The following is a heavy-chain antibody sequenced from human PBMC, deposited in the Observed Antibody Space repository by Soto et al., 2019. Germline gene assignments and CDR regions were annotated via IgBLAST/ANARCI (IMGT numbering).Heavy chain of an antibody. CDR1: GFTFSTDA. Sequence: AESLRLTCAASGFTFSTDAINWGRQAPGKGLEWVSAISVCCGRTYYADSVKGRGTISTDNSKNTLYLQMNSLRAEDTAVYYCAKVSLGALTFTDYYYYGLDVWGQGTTVTVSS. CDR2: ISVCCGRT. V-gene: IGHV3-23*01. J-gene: IGHJ6*02. D-gene: IGHD1-26*01. CDR3: AKVSLGALTFTDYYYYGLDV.